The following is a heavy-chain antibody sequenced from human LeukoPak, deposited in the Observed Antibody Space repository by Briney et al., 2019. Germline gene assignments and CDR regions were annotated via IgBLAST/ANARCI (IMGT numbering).Heavy chain of an antibody. Sequence: GASVTVSCKPSGYTFAIYGINWARQAPGQGLEWMGWMNPNSGNTVYAQKMQGRVTITRDTAITTAYMELSRLRSDDTAVYYCARCRADFWTTLYFEHRGPGTLVPLPS. V-gene: IGHV1-8*03. CDR3: ARCRADFWTTLYFEH. CDR1: GYTFAIYG. D-gene: IGHD3/OR15-3a*01. CDR2: MNPNSGNT. J-gene: IGHJ4*02.